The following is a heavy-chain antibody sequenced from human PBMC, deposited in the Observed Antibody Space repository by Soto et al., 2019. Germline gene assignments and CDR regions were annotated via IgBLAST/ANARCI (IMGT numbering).Heavy chain of an antibody. D-gene: IGHD1-26*01. CDR1: GFTFSNFA. J-gene: IGHJ4*02. V-gene: IGHV3-23*03. CDR3: ARGRPTVGAIHVLFDS. CDR2: INGGGTST. Sequence: EVQLLESGGGLVQPGGSLKLSCAASGFTFSNFAMNWVRQAPEKGPEWVSLINGGGTSTYYADSVKGRFTVSSHNSINTLFVPRLRLGAEDTAVYFCARGRPTVGAIHVLFDSWGQGTLVTVSS.